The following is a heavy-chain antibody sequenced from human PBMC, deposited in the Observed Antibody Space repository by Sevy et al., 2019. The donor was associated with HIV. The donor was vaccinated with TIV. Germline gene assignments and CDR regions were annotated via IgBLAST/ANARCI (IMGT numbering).Heavy chain of an antibody. CDR3: ARRYYYDSSGYYNYFDY. D-gene: IGHD3-22*01. V-gene: IGHV3-48*02. Sequence: GESLKISCAASGFTFSSYSMNWVRQAPGKGLEWVSYISSSSSTIYYADSVKGRFTISRDNAKNSLYLQMNSLRDEDTAVYYCARRYYYDSSGYYNYFDYWGQGTLVTVSS. J-gene: IGHJ4*02. CDR1: GFTFSSYS. CDR2: ISSSSSTI.